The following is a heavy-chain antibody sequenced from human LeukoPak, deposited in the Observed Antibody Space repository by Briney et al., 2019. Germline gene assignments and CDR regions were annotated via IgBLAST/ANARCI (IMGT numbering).Heavy chain of an antibody. V-gene: IGHV4-59*08. CDR2: VFSSGST. CDR1: SDSISNHY. D-gene: IGHD3-10*01. CDR3: GRHFGGSSGSFFTDY. J-gene: IGHJ4*02. Sequence: SETLSLTCTVSSDSISNHYWNWIRQPPGKGLEWIGYVFSSGSTDYNPSLNSRVTISLDTSRNLFSLSLTSVTAADTAVYYCGRHFGGSSGSFFTDYWGQGTLVTVSS.